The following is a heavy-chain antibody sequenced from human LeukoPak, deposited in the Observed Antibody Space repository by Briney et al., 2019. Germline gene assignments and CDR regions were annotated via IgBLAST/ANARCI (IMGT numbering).Heavy chain of an antibody. J-gene: IGHJ4*02. CDR2: IYYSGST. CDR1: GGSISSYY. CDR3: ARVVAAARMYYFDY. D-gene: IGHD6-13*01. V-gene: IGHV4-59*12. Sequence: SETLSLTCTVSGGSISSYYWSWIRQPPGKGLEWIGYIYYSGSTNYSPSLKSRVTISVDTSKNQFSLKLSSVTAADTAVYYCARVVAAARMYYFDYWGQGTLVTVSS.